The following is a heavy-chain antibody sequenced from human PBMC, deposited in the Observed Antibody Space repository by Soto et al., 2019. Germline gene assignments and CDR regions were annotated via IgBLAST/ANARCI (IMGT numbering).Heavy chain of an antibody. V-gene: IGHV2-5*02. J-gene: IGHJ4*02. D-gene: IGHD6-19*01. CDR3: AHIVVAGLGYYFDY. CDR2: IYWDDDK. Sequence: QITLKESGPTLVKPTQTLTLTCTFSGFSLSSTRMAVGWIRQPPGKALEWLALIYWDDDKRYSPFLKSRLTLTKDTSKHQVVLTMSHMDPVDTARYYCAHIVVAGLGYYFDYWGQGTLVTVSS. CDR1: GFSLSSTRMA.